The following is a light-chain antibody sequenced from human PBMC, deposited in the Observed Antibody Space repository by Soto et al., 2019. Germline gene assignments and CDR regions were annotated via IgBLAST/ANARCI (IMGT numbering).Light chain of an antibody. CDR1: QSVSSN. V-gene: IGKV3-11*01. CDR2: GAS. J-gene: IGKJ5*01. CDR3: QQRQYWPPIT. Sequence: IVLTQSPATLSLSPGARATLSCRASQSVSSNLAWYQQKPGQAPSLPIYGASNRAAGIPARFSGSGSGTDFTLTISSLEPEDFAIYYCQQRQYWPPITFGQGTRLEIK.